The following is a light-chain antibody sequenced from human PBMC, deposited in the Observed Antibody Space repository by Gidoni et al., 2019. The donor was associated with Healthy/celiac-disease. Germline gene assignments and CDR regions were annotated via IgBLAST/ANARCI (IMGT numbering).Light chain of an antibody. CDR1: QSVSSY. V-gene: IGKV3-11*01. Sequence: EIVLTQSPATLSLSPGERATLSCRASQSVSSYLAWYQQKPGQAPRLRIYDASNRATGIPARFSGSGSGTDCTLTISSLEPEEFAVYYCQQRSNWPLTFGGXTKVEIK. CDR3: QQRSNWPLT. CDR2: DAS. J-gene: IGKJ4*01.